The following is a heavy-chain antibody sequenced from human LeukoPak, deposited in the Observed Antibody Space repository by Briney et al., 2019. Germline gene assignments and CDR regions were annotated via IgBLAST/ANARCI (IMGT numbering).Heavy chain of an antibody. V-gene: IGHV3-73*01. J-gene: IGHJ4*02. Sequence: PGGSLRLSCAASGFTFSGSAMHWVRQASGKGLEWVGRIRSKANSYATAYAASVKGRFTISRDDSKNTAYLQMNSLKTEDTAVYYCTRLTPRIYGDYDYFDYWGQGTLVTVSS. CDR3: TRLTPRIYGDYDYFDY. CDR2: IRSKANSYAT. D-gene: IGHD4-17*01. CDR1: GFTFSGSA.